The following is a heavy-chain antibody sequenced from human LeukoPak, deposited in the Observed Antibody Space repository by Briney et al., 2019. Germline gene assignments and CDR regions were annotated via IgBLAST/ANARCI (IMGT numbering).Heavy chain of an antibody. CDR3: ASSPPRYYDSSGLDY. V-gene: IGHV3-74*01. D-gene: IGHD3-22*01. J-gene: IGHJ4*02. CDR1: GFTFSSYW. Sequence: GGSLRLSCAASGFTFSSYWMHWVRQAPGKGLVWVSRINSDGSSTSYADSVKGRFTISRDNAKNTLYLQMNSLRAEDTAVYYCASSPPRYYDSSGLDYWGQGTLVTVSS. CDR2: INSDGSST.